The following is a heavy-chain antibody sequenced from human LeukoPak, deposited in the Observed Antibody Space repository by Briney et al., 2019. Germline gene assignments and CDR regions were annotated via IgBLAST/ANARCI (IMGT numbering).Heavy chain of an antibody. CDR2: INHSGST. CDR1: GGSFSGYY. CDR3: ARGGGLYSSSWYPHYYFDY. D-gene: IGHD6-13*01. V-gene: IGHV4-34*01. J-gene: IGHJ4*02. Sequence: PSETLSLTCAVYGGSFSGYYWSWIRQPPGRGLEWIGEINHSGSTNYNPSLKSRVTISVDTSKNQFSLKLSSVTAADTAVYYCARGGGLYSSSWYPHYYFDYWGQGTLVTVSS.